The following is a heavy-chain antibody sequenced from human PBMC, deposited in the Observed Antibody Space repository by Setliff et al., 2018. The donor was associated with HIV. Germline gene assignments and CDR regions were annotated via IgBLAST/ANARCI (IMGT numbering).Heavy chain of an antibody. Sequence: PSETLSLTCTVSGGSISSYYWSWIRQPPGKGLEWIGYIYYSGSTNYNPSLKSRVTISVDTSKNQFSLKLSSVTAADTAVYYCARGVGEYYNFWSGYPAWYFDLWGRGTLVTVPQ. CDR2: IYYSGST. D-gene: IGHD3-3*01. CDR1: GGSISSYY. J-gene: IGHJ2*01. V-gene: IGHV4-59*01. CDR3: ARGVGEYYNFWSGYPAWYFDL.